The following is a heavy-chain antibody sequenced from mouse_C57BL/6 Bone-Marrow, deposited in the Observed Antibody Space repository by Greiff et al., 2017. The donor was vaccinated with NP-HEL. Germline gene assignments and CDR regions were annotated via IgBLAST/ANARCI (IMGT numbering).Heavy chain of an antibody. J-gene: IGHJ3*01. V-gene: IGHV1-64*01. CDR1: GYTFTSYW. D-gene: IGHD3-1*01. Sequence: QVQLQQPGAELVKPGASVKLSCKASGYTFTSYWMHWVKQRPGQGLEWIGMIHPNSGSTNYNEKFKSKATLTVDKSSSTAYMQLSSLTSEDSAVYYCARSGCNSWFAYWGQGTLVTVSA. CDR3: ARSGCNSWFAY. CDR2: IHPNSGST.